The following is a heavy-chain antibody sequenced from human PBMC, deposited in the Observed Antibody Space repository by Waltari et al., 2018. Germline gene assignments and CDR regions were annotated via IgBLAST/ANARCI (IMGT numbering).Heavy chain of an antibody. CDR2: IYSGGST. V-gene: IGHV3-53*02. D-gene: IGHD3-10*01. CDR3: ASLLWFRELLVDY. CDR1: GFTVRSNY. J-gene: IGHJ4*02. Sequence: EVQLVETGGGLIQPGGSLRLSCAASGFTVRSNYMSWVRQAPGKGLEWVSVIYSGGSTYYADSVKGRFTISRDNSKNTLYLQMNSLRAEDTAVYYCASLLWFRELLVDYWGQGTLVTVSS.